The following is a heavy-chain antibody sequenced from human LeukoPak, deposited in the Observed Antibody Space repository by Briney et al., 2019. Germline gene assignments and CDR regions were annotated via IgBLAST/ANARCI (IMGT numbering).Heavy chain of an antibody. Sequence: GGSLRLSCAASQFPFSSYTMNWVRQAPGKGLEWISSISSSSSYTYYADSVKGRFTISRDNAKNSLYLQMNSLRAEDTAIYYCAKELLGSQPVGAHWGQGTLVTVSS. CDR3: AKELLGSQPVGAH. J-gene: IGHJ4*02. D-gene: IGHD3-10*01. CDR2: ISSSSSYT. V-gene: IGHV3-21*01. CDR1: QFPFSSYT.